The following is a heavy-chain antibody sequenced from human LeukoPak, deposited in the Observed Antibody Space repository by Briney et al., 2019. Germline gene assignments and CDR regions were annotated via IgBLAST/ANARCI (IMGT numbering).Heavy chain of an antibody. Sequence: PSETLSLTCTVSGGSISDYYWSWIRQPAGKGLEWIGRIYTSGNTKYNPSLKSRVTMSVDTSKDQFSLKLSSVTAADTAVYYCARCYYDSSGYPYFDYWGQGTLVTVSS. CDR1: GGSISDYY. CDR3: ARCYYDSSGYPYFDY. CDR2: IYTSGNT. D-gene: IGHD3-22*01. V-gene: IGHV4-4*07. J-gene: IGHJ4*02.